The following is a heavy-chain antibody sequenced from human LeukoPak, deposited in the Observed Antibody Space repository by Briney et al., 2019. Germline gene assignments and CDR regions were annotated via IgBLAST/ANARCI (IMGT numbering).Heavy chain of an antibody. Sequence: ASVKVSCKASGYTFTSYDINWVRQATGQGLEWMGWMNPNSGNTGYAQKFQGRVTMTRNTSISTAYMELSSLRSEDTPVYYCARGPATVVYADYWGQGTLVTVSS. CDR3: ARGPATVVYADY. CDR1: GYTFTSYD. D-gene: IGHD2-8*02. CDR2: MNPNSGNT. J-gene: IGHJ4*02. V-gene: IGHV1-8*01.